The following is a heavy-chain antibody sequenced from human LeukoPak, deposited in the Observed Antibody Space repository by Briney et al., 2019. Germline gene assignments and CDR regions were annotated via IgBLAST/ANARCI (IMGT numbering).Heavy chain of an antibody. Sequence: PGGSLRLSCAVSGITLSNYGMSWVRQAPGKGLEWVAGISDSGGRTNYADSVKGRFTISRDNPKNTLYLQMNSLRAEDTAVYFCAKRGVVIRVILVGFHKEAYYFDSWGQGALVTV. V-gene: IGHV3-23*01. CDR3: AKRGVVIRVILVGFHKEAYYFDS. J-gene: IGHJ4*02. CDR2: ISDSGGRT. CDR1: GITLSNYG. D-gene: IGHD3-22*01.